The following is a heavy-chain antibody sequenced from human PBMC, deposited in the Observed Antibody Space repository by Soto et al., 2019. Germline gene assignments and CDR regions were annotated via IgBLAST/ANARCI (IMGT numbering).Heavy chain of an antibody. Sequence: SETLSLTCTVSGGSVNSGDYYWSWIRQSPGKGLEWIGSIFYSGTTYYNPSLKGRITISIDTSKNQFSPRLTSVTAADTAVYYCARDWVHERWFDPWGQGTLVTVSS. CDR1: GGSVNSGDYY. D-gene: IGHD1-1*01. CDR2: IFYSGTT. J-gene: IGHJ5*02. CDR3: ARDWVHERWFDP. V-gene: IGHV4-30-4*01.